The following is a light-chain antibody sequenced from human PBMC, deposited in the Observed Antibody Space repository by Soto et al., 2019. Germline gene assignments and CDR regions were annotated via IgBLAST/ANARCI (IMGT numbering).Light chain of an antibody. CDR2: GAS. Sequence: VLTQSPGTLSLSPGERATLSCRASQSVSRYLVWYQQKPGQAPRLLIYGASSRASGIPDRFSGSGSGTDFTLTINRLGPEDSATYYCRQFNSFPNTFGQGT. J-gene: IGKJ2*01. CDR1: QSVSRY. V-gene: IGKV3-20*01. CDR3: RQFNSFPNT.